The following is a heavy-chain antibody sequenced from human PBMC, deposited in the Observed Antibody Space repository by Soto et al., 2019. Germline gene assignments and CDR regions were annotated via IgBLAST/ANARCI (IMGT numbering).Heavy chain of an antibody. CDR1: GYTFTSYG. V-gene: IGHV1-18*01. D-gene: IGHD6-19*01. CDR2: ISAYNGNT. J-gene: IGHJ4*02. Sequence: GASVKVSCKASGYTFTSYGISCVRQAPGQGLEWMGWISAYNGNTNYAQKLQGRVTMTTDTSTSTAYMELRSLRSDDTAVYYCARSGYSSGRYYFDYWGQGTLVTVSS. CDR3: ARSGYSSGRYYFDY.